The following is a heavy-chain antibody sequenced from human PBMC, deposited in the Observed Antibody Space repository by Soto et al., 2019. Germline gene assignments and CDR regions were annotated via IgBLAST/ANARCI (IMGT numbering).Heavy chain of an antibody. J-gene: IGHJ4*02. D-gene: IGHD6-19*01. Sequence: EVQLLESGGGLVQPGGSLRLSCAASGFTFSSYAMSWVRQAPGKGLEWVSAISGSGGSTYYADSVKGRFTISRDNSKDTLYLQMNSLRAEDTAVYYCAKGRKQWLVFDYWGQGTLVTVSS. CDR1: GFTFSSYA. V-gene: IGHV3-23*01. CDR3: AKGRKQWLVFDY. CDR2: ISGSGGST.